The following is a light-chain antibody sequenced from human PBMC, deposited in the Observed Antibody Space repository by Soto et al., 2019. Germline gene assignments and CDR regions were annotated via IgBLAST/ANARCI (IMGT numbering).Light chain of an antibody. CDR2: DAS. CDR3: QQYDNLPRA. CDR1: QDISNY. J-gene: IGKJ4*01. V-gene: IGKV1-33*01. Sequence: DIQMTQSPSSLSASVGDRVTITCQASQDISNYLNWYQQKPGKAPKLLIYDASNLETGVPSRFSGSGCGTDFTFTISSLQPEDIATYYCQQYDNLPRAFGGGTKVEIK.